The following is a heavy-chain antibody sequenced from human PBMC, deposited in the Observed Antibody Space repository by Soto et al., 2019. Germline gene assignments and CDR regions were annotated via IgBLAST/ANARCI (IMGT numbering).Heavy chain of an antibody. CDR3: ARGSYYDLLTGYSPGDI. V-gene: IGHV3-74*01. D-gene: IGHD3-9*01. J-gene: IGHJ3*02. Sequence: GGSLRLSCAASGFTFSSYWMHWVRQAPGKGLVWVSRINSDGSSTSYADSVKGRFTISRDNAKNTLYLQMNSLRAEDTAVYYCARGSYYDLLTGYSPGDIWGQGTMVTVSS. CDR2: INSDGSST. CDR1: GFTFSSYW.